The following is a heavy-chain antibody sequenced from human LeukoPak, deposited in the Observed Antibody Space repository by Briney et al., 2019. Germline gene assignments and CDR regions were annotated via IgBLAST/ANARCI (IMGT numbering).Heavy chain of an antibody. CDR2: INSEGSST. CDR3: ARAVGCCSSTSCYHGRYFDY. Sequence: GGSLRLSCAASGFTFSSYWMHWVRQAPGKGLVWVSRINSEGSSTSYADSVKGRFTISRDNAKNTLYLQMNSLRAEDTAVYYCARAVGCCSSTSCYHGRYFDYWGQGTLVTVSS. V-gene: IGHV3-74*01. J-gene: IGHJ4*02. D-gene: IGHD2-2*01. CDR1: GFTFSSYW.